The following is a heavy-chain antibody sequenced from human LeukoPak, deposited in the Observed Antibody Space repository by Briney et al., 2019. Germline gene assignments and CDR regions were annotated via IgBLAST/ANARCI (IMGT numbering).Heavy chain of an antibody. Sequence: GGSLRLSCATSGITLSTSGMHWVRQAPGKGLECVAVIWYDGSQKYYADSVKGRFTISRDNSKNTLYLQMNSLTAEDTAVYYCARDTGHLILGDYWGQGTLVIVSS. V-gene: IGHV3-33*01. J-gene: IGHJ4*02. CDR1: GITLSTSG. CDR3: ARDTGHLILGDY. CDR2: IWYDGSQK. D-gene: IGHD7-27*01.